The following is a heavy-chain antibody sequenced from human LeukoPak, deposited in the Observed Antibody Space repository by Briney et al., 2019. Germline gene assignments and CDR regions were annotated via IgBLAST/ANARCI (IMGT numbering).Heavy chain of an antibody. Sequence: ASVKVSCKVSGYTLTELSMHWVRQAPGKGLEWMGGFDPEDGETIYAQKFQGRVTMTEDTSTDTAYMELSSLRSEDTAVYYCATAPASTSQYSSSWYNWFDPWGQGTLVTVSS. V-gene: IGHV1-24*01. CDR1: GYTLTELS. CDR3: ATAPASTSQYSSSWYNWFDP. D-gene: IGHD6-13*01. CDR2: FDPEDGET. J-gene: IGHJ5*02.